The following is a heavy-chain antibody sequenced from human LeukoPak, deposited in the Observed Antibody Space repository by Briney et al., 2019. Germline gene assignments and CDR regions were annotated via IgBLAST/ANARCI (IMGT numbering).Heavy chain of an antibody. D-gene: IGHD3-22*01. Sequence: GRSLRLSCAASGFTFSSYAMHWVRQAPGKGLEWVAVISYDGSNKYYADSVKGRFTISRDNSKNTLYLQMSSLRAEDTAVYYCARSYSSGYRDDAFDIWGQGTMVTVSS. CDR3: ARSYSSGYRDDAFDI. J-gene: IGHJ3*02. V-gene: IGHV3-30-3*01. CDR2: ISYDGSNK. CDR1: GFTFSSYA.